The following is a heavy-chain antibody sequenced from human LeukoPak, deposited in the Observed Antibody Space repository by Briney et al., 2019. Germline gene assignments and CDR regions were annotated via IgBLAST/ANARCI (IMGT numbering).Heavy chain of an antibody. CDR3: ASAPDYGDYAAFDI. D-gene: IGHD4-17*01. V-gene: IGHV4-59*01. J-gene: IGHJ3*02. CDR2: IYYSGST. Sequence: PSETLSLTCTVSGGSISSYYWSWIRQPPGKGLEWIGYIYYSGSTNYNPSLKSRVTISVDTSKNQFSLKLSSVTAGDTAVYYCASAPDYGDYAAFDIWGQGTMVTVSS. CDR1: GGSISSYY.